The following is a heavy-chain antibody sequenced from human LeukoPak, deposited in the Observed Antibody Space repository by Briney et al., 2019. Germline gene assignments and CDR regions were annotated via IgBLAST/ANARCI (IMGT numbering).Heavy chain of an antibody. J-gene: IGHJ4*02. D-gene: IGHD1-7*01. V-gene: IGHV4-59*01. CDR1: GGSISSYY. CDR3: AREGNFYYFDY. CDR2: IYYSGGT. Sequence: PSETLSLTCTVSGGSISSYYWSWIRQPPGKGLEWIGYIYYSGGTNYNPSLKSRVTISVDTSKNQFSLKLSSVTAADTAVYYCAREGNFYYFDYWGQGTLVTVSS.